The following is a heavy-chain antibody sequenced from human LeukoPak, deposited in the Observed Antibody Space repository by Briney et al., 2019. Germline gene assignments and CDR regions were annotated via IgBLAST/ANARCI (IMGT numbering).Heavy chain of an antibody. D-gene: IGHD1-1*01. Sequence: ASLKVSCKASGYTFTSYYMHWVRQAPGQGLEWMGIINPSGGSTIYAQKFQGRVTMTRDTSTSTVYMELSSLRSEDTAVYYCAILRYYWNNLDPWGQGTLVTVSS. V-gene: IGHV1-46*01. CDR3: AILRYYWNNLDP. J-gene: IGHJ5*02. CDR1: GYTFTSYY. CDR2: INPSGGST.